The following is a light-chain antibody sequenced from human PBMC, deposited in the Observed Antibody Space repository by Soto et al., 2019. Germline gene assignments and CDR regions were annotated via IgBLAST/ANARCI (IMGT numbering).Light chain of an antibody. Sequence: IVMTQSPATLSVSPGERATLSCRASQSISNNLAWYQQKPGQAPRLLIYGTSNRATGIPDRFSGSGSGTDCTLTISRLDPEDFAVYYCQQYSSSPITFGQGTRLEIK. J-gene: IGKJ5*01. CDR1: QSISNN. CDR2: GTS. V-gene: IGKV3-20*01. CDR3: QQYSSSPIT.